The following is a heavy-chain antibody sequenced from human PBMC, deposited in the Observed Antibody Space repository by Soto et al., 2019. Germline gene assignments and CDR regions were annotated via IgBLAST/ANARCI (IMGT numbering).Heavy chain of an antibody. D-gene: IGHD6-13*01. J-gene: IGHJ4*02. CDR1: GFTFSSYA. CDR3: AKVEQSYSSSWYYY. CDR2: ISGSGGST. V-gene: IGHV3-23*01. Sequence: WGSLRLSCAASGFTFSSYAMSWVRQAPGKGLEWVSAISGSGGSTYYADSVKGRFTISRDNSKNTLYLQMNSLRAEDTAVYYCAKVEQSYSSSWYYYWGQGTLVTVSS.